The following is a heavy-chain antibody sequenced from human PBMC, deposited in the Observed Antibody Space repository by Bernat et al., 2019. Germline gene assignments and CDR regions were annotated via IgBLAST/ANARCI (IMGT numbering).Heavy chain of an antibody. CDR3: ARDGGYSYGYTDY. V-gene: IGHV1-3*01. D-gene: IGHD5-18*01. CDR2: VNGANGNR. CDR1: GYTFTNYA. Sequence: QVQLVQSGPEMKKPGASVKISCKASGYTFTNYAIHWVRQAPGQWLEWMGWVNGANGNRQHSQTFQGRVTITRDTSASAAYIELTNLRSEDTAVYYCARDGGYSYGYTDYWGQGTLVTVSS. J-gene: IGHJ4*02.